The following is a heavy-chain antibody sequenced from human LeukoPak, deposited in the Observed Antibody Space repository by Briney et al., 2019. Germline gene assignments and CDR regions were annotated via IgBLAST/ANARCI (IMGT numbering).Heavy chain of an antibody. Sequence: GGSLRLSCAVSDVIFSNYAMSWVRQAPGKGLEWVSTISGSGATTYYADSVKGRFSISRDNSKNTLYLQMHSLRAEDTAVYYCAKDPYGSTVTKSAFDYWGQGSLVTVS. J-gene: IGHJ4*02. CDR1: DVIFSNYA. CDR2: ISGSGATT. CDR3: AKDPYGSTVTKSAFDY. D-gene: IGHD4-11*01. V-gene: IGHV3-23*01.